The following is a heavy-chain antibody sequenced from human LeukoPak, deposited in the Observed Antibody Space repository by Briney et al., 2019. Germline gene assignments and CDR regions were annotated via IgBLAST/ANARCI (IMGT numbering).Heavy chain of an antibody. D-gene: IGHD1-1*01. CDR1: GGSFSGYY. CDR2: INHSGST. J-gene: IGHJ4*02. Sequence: KPSETLSLTCAVYGGSFSGYYWSWIRQPPGKGLEWIGEINHSGSTNYNPSLKSRVTISIDTSKNQFSLKLNSVTAADTALYYCVRDGARQLWGQGTLVTVSS. V-gene: IGHV4-34*01. CDR3: VRDGARQL.